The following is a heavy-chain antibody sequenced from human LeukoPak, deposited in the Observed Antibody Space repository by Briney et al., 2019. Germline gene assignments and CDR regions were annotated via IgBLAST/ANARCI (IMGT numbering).Heavy chain of an antibody. V-gene: IGHV1-2*02. CDR2: INPNSGGT. CDR1: VYTFTSYD. CDR3: ARDPGIAADGVDY. D-gene: IGHD6-13*01. Sequence: ASVKVSFKASVYTFTSYDINWVRQATGQGLEWVGWINPNSGGTNYAQKFQGRVTMTRDTSISTAYMELSRLRSDDTAVYYCARDPGIAADGVDYWGQGTLVTVSS. J-gene: IGHJ4*02.